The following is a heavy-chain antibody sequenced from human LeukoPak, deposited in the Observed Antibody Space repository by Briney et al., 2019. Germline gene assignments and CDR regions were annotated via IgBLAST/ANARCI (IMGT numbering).Heavy chain of an antibody. CDR1: GFTFSSYA. V-gene: IGHV3-23*01. CDR3: AKDPNYGSGSYYFWYYYYGMDV. D-gene: IGHD3-10*01. CDR2: ISGSGGST. J-gene: IGHJ6*02. Sequence: PGGSLRLSCAASGFTFSSYAMSWVRQALGKGLEWVSAISGSGGSTYYADSVKGRFTISRDNSKNTLYLQMNSLRAEDTAVYYCAKDPNYGSGSYYFWYYYYGMDVWGQGTTVTVSS.